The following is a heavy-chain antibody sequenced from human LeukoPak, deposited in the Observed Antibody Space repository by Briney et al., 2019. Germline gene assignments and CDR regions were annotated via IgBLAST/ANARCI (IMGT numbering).Heavy chain of an antibody. CDR1: GGTFSSYA. D-gene: IGHD3-22*01. J-gene: IGHJ4*02. Sequence: SVKVSCKASGGTFSSYAISWVRQAPGQGLEWMGGIIPIFGTANYAQKFQGRVTNTADESTSTAYMELSSLRSEDTAVYYCARVHTQDYYDSSGYGYYFDYWGQGTLVTVSS. CDR2: IIPIFGTA. CDR3: ARVHTQDYYDSSGYGYYFDY. V-gene: IGHV1-69*13.